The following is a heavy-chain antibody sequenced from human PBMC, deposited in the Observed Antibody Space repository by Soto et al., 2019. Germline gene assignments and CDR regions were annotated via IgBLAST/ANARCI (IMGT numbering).Heavy chain of an antibody. Sequence: EVQLVESGGGLVQPGRSLRLSCAASGFTFDDYAMHWVRQAPGKGLGWVSGISWNSGSIGYADSVKGRFTISRDNAKNSLYLQMNSLRAEDTALYYCAKDIGRGYSYGCDYWGQGTLVTVSS. CDR1: GFTFDDYA. D-gene: IGHD5-18*01. J-gene: IGHJ4*02. CDR2: ISWNSGSI. CDR3: AKDIGRGYSYGCDY. V-gene: IGHV3-9*01.